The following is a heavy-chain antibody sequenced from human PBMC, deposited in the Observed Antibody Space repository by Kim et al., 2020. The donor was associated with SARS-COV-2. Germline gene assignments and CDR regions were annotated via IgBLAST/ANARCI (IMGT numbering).Heavy chain of an antibody. CDR2: ISAYNGNT. D-gene: IGHD6-19*01. CDR1: GYTFTSYG. J-gene: IGHJ4*02. Sequence: ASVKVSCKASGYTFTSYGISWVRQAPGQGLEWMGWISAYNGNTNYAQKLQGRVTMTTDTSTSTAYMELRSLRSDDTAVYYCARDRTLRIAVAGTFDYWGQGTLVTVSS. V-gene: IGHV1-18*04. CDR3: ARDRTLRIAVAGTFDY.